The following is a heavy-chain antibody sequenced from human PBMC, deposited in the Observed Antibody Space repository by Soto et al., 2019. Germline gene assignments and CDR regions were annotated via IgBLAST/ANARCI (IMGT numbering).Heavy chain of an antibody. D-gene: IGHD6-19*01. CDR2: INPNSGGT. CDR1: GYTFTGYY. CDR3: ARDLFVAGTEYYYCYYGMDV. V-gene: IGHV1-2*04. J-gene: IGHJ6*02. Sequence: GASVKVSCKASGYTFTGYYMHWVRQAPGQGLEWMGWINPNSGGTNYAQKFQGWVTMTRDTSISTAYMELSRLRSDDTAVYYCARDLFVAGTEYYYCYYGMDVWGQGTTVTVSS.